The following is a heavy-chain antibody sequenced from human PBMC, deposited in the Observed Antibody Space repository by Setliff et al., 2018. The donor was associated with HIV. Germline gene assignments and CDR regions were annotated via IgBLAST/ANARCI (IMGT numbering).Heavy chain of an antibody. D-gene: IGHD6-13*01. V-gene: IGHV4-34*01. J-gene: IGHJ6*03. Sequence: SXTLSXXXAVYGGXXSDNYWSWIRQSPGQGLEWIGEINHSGSTKYXPSLRSRVSISVGTSKTQFSLKLSYVTAAXXAVYYXAXXSSTHWYSILRNYYYHVDVWGXGTTVTVSS. CDR3: AXXSSTHWYSILRNYYYHVDV. CDR2: INHSGST. CDR1: GGXXSDNY.